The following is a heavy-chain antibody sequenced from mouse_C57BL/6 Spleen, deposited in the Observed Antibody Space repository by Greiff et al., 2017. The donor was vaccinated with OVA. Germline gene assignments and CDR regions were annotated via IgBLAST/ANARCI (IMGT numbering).Heavy chain of an antibody. CDR3: ARGPTVVDWYFDV. CDR1: GYTFTDYN. CDR2: INPNNGGT. J-gene: IGHJ1*03. V-gene: IGHV1-18*01. Sequence: EVQLQQSGPELVKPGASVKIPCKASGYTFTDYNMDWVKQSHGKSLEWIGDINPNNGGTIYNQKFKGKATLTVDKSSSTAYMERRSLTSEDTAVYYCARGPTVVDWYFDVWGTGTTVTVSS. D-gene: IGHD1-1*01.